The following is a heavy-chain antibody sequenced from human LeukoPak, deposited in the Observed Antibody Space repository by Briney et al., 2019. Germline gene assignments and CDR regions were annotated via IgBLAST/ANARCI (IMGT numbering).Heavy chain of an antibody. CDR2: IYSGGST. V-gene: IGHV3-66*01. D-gene: IGHD3-22*01. Sequence: PGGSLRLSCAASGFTVSSNYMSWVRQAPGKGLEWVSVIYSGGSTYYADSVKGRFTISRDNSKNTLYLQMNSLRAEDTAVYYCARDQRENNYYDSSGYYYDHYYYGMDVWGQGTTVTVSS. CDR1: GFTVSSNY. J-gene: IGHJ6*02. CDR3: ARDQRENNYYDSSGYYYDHYYYGMDV.